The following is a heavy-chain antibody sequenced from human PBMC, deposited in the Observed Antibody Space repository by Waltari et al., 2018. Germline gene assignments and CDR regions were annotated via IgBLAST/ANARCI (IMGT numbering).Heavy chain of an antibody. V-gene: IGHV1-18*01. CDR3: ARVGFLRDGYNRPFDY. CDR2: IRAYNGKT. Sequence: QVQLVQSGAEVTKPGSSVKVSCKASGGTFTSYGISWVRQAPGQGLEWMGWIRAYNGKTNYAQKLQGRVTMTTDTSTSTAYMELRSLRSDDTAVYYCARVGFLRDGYNRPFDYWGQGTLVTVSS. D-gene: IGHD5-12*01. J-gene: IGHJ4*02. CDR1: GGTFTSYG.